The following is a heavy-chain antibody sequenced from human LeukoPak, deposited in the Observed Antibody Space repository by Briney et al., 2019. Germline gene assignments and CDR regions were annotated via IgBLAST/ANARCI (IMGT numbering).Heavy chain of an antibody. D-gene: IGHD4-17*01. J-gene: IGHJ4*02. V-gene: IGHV3-23*01. Sequence: GGSLRLSCAASGFTFSSYAMSWVRQAPGKGLEWVSAISGSGGSTYYADSVKGQFTISRDNSKNTLYLQMNSLRAEDTAVYYCAKVDFSTVTTGFDYWGQGTLVTVSS. CDR3: AKVDFSTVTTGFDY. CDR1: GFTFSSYA. CDR2: ISGSGGST.